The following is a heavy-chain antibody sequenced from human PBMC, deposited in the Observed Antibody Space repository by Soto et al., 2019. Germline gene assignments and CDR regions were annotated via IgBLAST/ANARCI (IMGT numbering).Heavy chain of an antibody. CDR3: AKRAICYYESSGYYRT. V-gene: IGHV3-23*01. CDR1: GFTFSSYA. D-gene: IGHD3-22*01. J-gene: IGHJ5*02. CDR2: ISGSGGST. Sequence: EVQLLESGGGLVQPGGSLRLSCAASGFTFSSYAMSWVRQAPGKGLEWVSAISGSGGSTYYADSVKGRFTISRDNSKNTLYLQMNSLRAEDTAVYYCAKRAICYYESSGYYRTWGPGTLVTVSS.